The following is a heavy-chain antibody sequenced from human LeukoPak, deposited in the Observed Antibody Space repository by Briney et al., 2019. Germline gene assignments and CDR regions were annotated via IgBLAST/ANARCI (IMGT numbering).Heavy chain of an antibody. J-gene: IGHJ6*02. CDR1: GFTFSDYY. CDR2: ISSSGSTI. V-gene: IGHV3-11*01. D-gene: IGHD5-24*01. CDR3: ARDPGDGYNHYYGMDV. Sequence: PGGSLRLSRAASGFTFSDYYMSWIRQAPGKGLEWVSYISSSGSTIYYADSVKGRFTISRDNAKNSLYLQMNSLRAEDTAVYYCARDPGDGYNHYYGMDVWGQGTTVTVSS.